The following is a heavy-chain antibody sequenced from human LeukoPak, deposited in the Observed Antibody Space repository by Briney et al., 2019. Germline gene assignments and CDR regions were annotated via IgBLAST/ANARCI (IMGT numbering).Heavy chain of an antibody. J-gene: IGHJ3*02. CDR3: GRGRGEWLGDDAFDI. D-gene: IGHD5-24*01. CDR1: GGTFSSYA. CDR2: IIPIFGTA. V-gene: IGHV1-69*05. Sequence: VASVKVSCKASGGTFSSYAISWVRQAPGQGLEWMGRIIPIFGTANYAQKFQGRVTITTDESTSTAYMELSSLRSEDTAVYYWGRGRGEWLGDDAFDIWGQGKMVTVSS.